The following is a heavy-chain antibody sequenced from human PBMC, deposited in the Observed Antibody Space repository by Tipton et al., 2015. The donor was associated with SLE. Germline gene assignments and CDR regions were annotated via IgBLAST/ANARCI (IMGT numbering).Heavy chain of an antibody. CDR2: ISSSGSTI. Sequence: SLRLSCAASGFTFSNYEMNWVRQAPGKGLEWVSYISSSGSTIYYADSVKGRFTISRDNAKNSLYLQMNSLRAEDTAVYYCAREPWAAVGLRDNWFDPWGQGTLVTVSS. D-gene: IGHD6-13*01. CDR1: GFTFSNYE. V-gene: IGHV3-48*03. CDR3: AREPWAAVGLRDNWFDP. J-gene: IGHJ5*02.